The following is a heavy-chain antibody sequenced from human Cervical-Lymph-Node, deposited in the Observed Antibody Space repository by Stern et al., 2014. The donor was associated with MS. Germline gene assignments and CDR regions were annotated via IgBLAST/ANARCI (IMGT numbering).Heavy chain of an antibody. Sequence: QVQLVQSGAEVKKPGASVKVSCKASGYTFTSYYMHWVRQAPGQGLEWMGVINPRDGSTSYTQNFQGRITMTRDTSTSTVYMELSSLRSDDTAVYYCARRSSSSRNFDYWGQGTLVTVSS. CDR1: GYTFTSYY. V-gene: IGHV1-46*01. CDR2: INPRDGST. D-gene: IGHD6-6*01. J-gene: IGHJ4*02. CDR3: ARRSSSSRNFDY.